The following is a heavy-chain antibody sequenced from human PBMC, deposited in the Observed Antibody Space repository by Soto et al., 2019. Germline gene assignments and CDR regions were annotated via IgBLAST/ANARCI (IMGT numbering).Heavy chain of an antibody. J-gene: IGHJ5*01. V-gene: IGHV4-34*01. CDR3: STRAYDTNGYYRSDP. D-gene: IGHD3-22*01. CDR2: INHSGRV. CDR1: GGSFSGHS. Sequence: SETLSLTCAVYGGSFSGHSWTWIRQSPGKGLEWIGDINHSGRVNYSPSLKSRVTISLDTSKNQFSLTLSAVTAADTAMYYCSTRAYDTNGYYRSDPWGQGTLVTVYS.